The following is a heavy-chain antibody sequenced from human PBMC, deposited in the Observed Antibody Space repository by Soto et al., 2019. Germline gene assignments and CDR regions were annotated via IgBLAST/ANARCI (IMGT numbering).Heavy chain of an antibody. CDR1: GFTFSSYW. CDR3: ARGDYHDSSGPFSDAFDI. J-gene: IGHJ3*02. Sequence: EVQLVESGGGLVQPGGSLRLSCAASGFTFSSYWMSWVRQTPGKGLELVANIKQDGSEKWYVDSVKGRFTISRDNAKKSLYLQMNSLRVEDTAVYYCARGDYHDSSGPFSDAFDIWGQGTMVTVSS. CDR2: IKQDGSEK. D-gene: IGHD3-22*01. V-gene: IGHV3-7*04.